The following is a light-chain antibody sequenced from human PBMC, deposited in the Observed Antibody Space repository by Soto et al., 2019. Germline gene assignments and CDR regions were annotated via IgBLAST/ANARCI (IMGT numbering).Light chain of an antibody. Sequence: EIVLTQSPGTLSLSPGERATLSCRASQSVSSSYLAWYQQKPGQAPRLLIYGASSRATGIPDRFSGSGSGTDFTLTISRPEPEDFEVYYCQQYGSSPLITFGQGTRLEIK. CDR1: QSVSSSY. J-gene: IGKJ5*01. CDR3: QQYGSSPLIT. CDR2: GAS. V-gene: IGKV3-20*01.